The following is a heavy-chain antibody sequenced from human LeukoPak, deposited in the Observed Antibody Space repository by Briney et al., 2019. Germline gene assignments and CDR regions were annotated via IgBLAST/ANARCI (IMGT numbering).Heavy chain of an antibody. CDR2: ISGSGGGT. J-gene: IGHJ4*02. Sequence: AESLRLSCAASGFAFSSYAMSWVRQTPEKGLEWVSAISGSGGGTYYADSVKGRFTISRDNSKNTLYLQMNSLRAEDTAVYYCAKGDYYGSGSYYNAGANYFDYWGQGTLVTVSS. D-gene: IGHD3-10*01. CDR3: AKGDYYGSGSYYNAGANYFDY. CDR1: GFAFSSYA. V-gene: IGHV3-23*01.